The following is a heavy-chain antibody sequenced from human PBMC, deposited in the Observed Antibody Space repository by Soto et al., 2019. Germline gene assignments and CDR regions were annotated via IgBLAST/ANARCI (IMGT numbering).Heavy chain of an antibody. D-gene: IGHD2-15*01. J-gene: IGHJ6*02. CDR1: GFTFSSYD. CDR3: ARDGLDCSGGSCYLHYYGMDV. Sequence: PGGSLRLSCAASGFTFSSYDMHWVRQATGKGLEWVPAIGTAGDTYYPGSVKGRFTISRENAKNSLYLQMNSLRAGDTAVYYCARDGLDCSGGSCYLHYYGMDVWGQGXTVTVSS. V-gene: IGHV3-13*01. CDR2: IGTAGDT.